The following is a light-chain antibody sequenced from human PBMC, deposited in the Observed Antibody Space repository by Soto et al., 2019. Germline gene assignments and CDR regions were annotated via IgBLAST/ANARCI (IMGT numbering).Light chain of an antibody. J-gene: IGKJ5*01. CDR2: GSS. CDR1: QSVTSSA. V-gene: IGKV3-20*01. CDR3: QQYGSSLFT. Sequence: ETVLTQSPGTLSLSPGGKATLSCRASQSVTSSALAWYQQKPGQAPRLLIYGSSIRATGIPDRFSGSGSETDFILSISRLEPEDFAVYYCQQYGSSLFTFGQGTRLEIK.